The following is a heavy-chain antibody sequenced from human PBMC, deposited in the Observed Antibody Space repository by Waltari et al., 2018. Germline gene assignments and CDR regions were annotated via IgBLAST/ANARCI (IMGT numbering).Heavy chain of an antibody. D-gene: IGHD1-26*01. CDR2: IKKDGNEK. CDR3: ARHTYYCFDY. V-gene: IGHV3-7*01. J-gene: IGHJ4*02. Sequence: EVQLVESGGGVVQPGRSLRLPCAASGFTFSSHWMSWVRQAPGKGLEWVANIKKDGNEKDYVDSVKGRFTISRDNTKNSLYLQMNSLRSEDTAVYYCARHTYYCFDYWGQGALVTVSS. CDR1: GFTFSSHW.